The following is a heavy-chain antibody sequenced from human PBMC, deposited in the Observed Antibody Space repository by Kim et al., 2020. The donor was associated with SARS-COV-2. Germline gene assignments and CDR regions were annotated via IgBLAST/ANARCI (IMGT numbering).Heavy chain of an antibody. CDR2: ISAYNGNT. V-gene: IGHV1-18*01. CDR3: ARVRGGCSSTSCHKGVPDY. CDR1: GYTFTSYG. D-gene: IGHD2-2*01. J-gene: IGHJ4*02. Sequence: ASVKVSCKASGYTFTSYGISWVRQAPGQGLEWMGWISAYNGNTNYAQKLQGRVTMTTDTSTSTAYMELRSLRSDDTAVYYCARVRGGCSSTSCHKGVPDYWGQGTLVTVAS.